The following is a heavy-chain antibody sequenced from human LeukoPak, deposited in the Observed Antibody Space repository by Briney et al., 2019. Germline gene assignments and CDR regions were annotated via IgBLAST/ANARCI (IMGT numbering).Heavy chain of an antibody. CDR3: AKGLSSSWYAGIDY. CDR1: GFTFDDFA. Sequence: GGSLRLSCAASGFTFDDFATHWVRQAPGRGLEWVSLISWDGGSTYYADSVKGRFTISRDNSKNSLYLQMNSLRSEDTAFYYCAKGLSSSWYAGIDYWGQGTLVTVSS. CDR2: ISWDGGST. D-gene: IGHD6-13*01. V-gene: IGHV3-43D*03. J-gene: IGHJ4*02.